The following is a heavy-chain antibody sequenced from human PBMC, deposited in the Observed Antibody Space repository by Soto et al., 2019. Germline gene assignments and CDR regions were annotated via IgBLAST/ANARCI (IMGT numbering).Heavy chain of an antibody. CDR3: ASFSDQLLSGDYDH. V-gene: IGHV3-21*01. Sequence: ELQLMESGGGLVKPGGSLRLCCAASGLTLSNYKFNWVGRAPGKGRGWVPSISHRSGSKFYADSVRGRFTISRDNAQNSLHLQMNNLRAEDTAVYYCASFSDQLLSGDYDHWGQGTLVTVSP. J-gene: IGHJ4*02. CDR1: GLTLSNYK. D-gene: IGHD2-2*01. CDR2: ISHRSGSK.